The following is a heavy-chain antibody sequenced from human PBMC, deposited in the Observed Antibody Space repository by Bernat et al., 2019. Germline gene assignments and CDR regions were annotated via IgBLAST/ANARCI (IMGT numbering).Heavy chain of an antibody. Sequence: QLQLQESGPGLVKPSETLSLTCTVSGGSISSSSYYWGWIRQPPGKGLEWIGRIDYSGSTYYNPSLKSRVTISVDRTKNQFYLTLSSVTAADTTVYYCARVVDSSGYGPTLDYWGQGTLVTVSS. J-gene: IGHJ4*02. CDR2: IDYSGST. V-gene: IGHV4-39*01. CDR1: GGSISSSSYY. CDR3: ARVVDSSGYGPTLDY. D-gene: IGHD3-22*01.